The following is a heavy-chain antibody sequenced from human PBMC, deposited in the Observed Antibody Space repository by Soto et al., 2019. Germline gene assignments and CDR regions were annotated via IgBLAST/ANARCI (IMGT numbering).Heavy chain of an antibody. CDR1: GFTFSTYS. D-gene: IGHD1-26*01. Sequence: EVQLVESGGGLVKPGGSLRLSCAASGFTFSTYSMNWVRQAPGKGLEWVPSISSSSSDIYYADSVKGRLTISIDNAKNSLYLQMNSLRAEDTDVYYCARVLGGSYYYFDYWGQGTLVTVSS. CDR3: ARVLGGSYYYFDY. CDR2: ISSSSSDI. V-gene: IGHV3-21*01. J-gene: IGHJ4*02.